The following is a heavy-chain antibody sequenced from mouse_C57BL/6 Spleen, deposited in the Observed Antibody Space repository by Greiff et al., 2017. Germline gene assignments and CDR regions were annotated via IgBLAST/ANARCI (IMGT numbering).Heavy chain of an antibody. Sequence: VQLQQSGAELVKPGASVKISCKASGYAFSSYWMNWVKQRPGTGLEWIGKIYPGDGDTTYNGKFKGQATLPADNSSSTAYMPLSSLTSEDSAVYFCARDYGEDYYYAMDYWGQGTSVTVSS. CDR3: ARDYGEDYYYAMDY. CDR2: IYPGDGDT. D-gene: IGHD2-4*01. V-gene: IGHV1-80*01. J-gene: IGHJ4*01. CDR1: GYAFSSYW.